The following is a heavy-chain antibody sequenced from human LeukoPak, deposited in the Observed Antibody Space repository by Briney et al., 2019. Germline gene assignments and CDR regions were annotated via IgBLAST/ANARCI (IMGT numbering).Heavy chain of an antibody. Sequence: GGSLRLSCAASGFTFSSYEMNWVRQAPGKGLEWVSYISSSGTTIYYADSVKGRFTISRDNAKNSLYLQMNSLRAEDTAVYYCARGLGIAVAGTSLGYWGQGTLVTVSS. CDR2: ISSSGTTI. V-gene: IGHV3-48*03. J-gene: IGHJ4*02. CDR3: ARGLGIAVAGTSLGY. CDR1: GFTFSSYE. D-gene: IGHD6-19*01.